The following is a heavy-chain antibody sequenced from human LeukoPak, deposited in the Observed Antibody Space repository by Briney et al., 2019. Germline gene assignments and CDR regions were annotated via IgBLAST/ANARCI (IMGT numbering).Heavy chain of an antibody. D-gene: IGHD5-18*01. CDR3: ARGGDTVMSLDY. Sequence: PSETLSLTCTVSGGSISSGGYYWSWIRQPPGKGLEWIGEINHSGSTNYNPSLKSRVTISVDTSKNQFSLKLSSVTAADTAVYYCARGGDTVMSLDYWGQGTLVTVSS. V-gene: IGHV4-39*07. CDR2: INHSGST. CDR1: GGSISSGGYY. J-gene: IGHJ4*02.